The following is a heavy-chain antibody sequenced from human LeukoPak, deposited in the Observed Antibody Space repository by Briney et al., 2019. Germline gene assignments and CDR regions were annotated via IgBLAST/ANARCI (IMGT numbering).Heavy chain of an antibody. V-gene: IGHV1-18*01. D-gene: IGHD3-10*01. Sequence: ASVKVSCTASGYTFTSYGISWVRQAPGQGLEWMGWISAYNGNTNYAQKLQGRVTMTTDTSTSTAYMELRSLRSDDTAVYYCARVGGSMVRGVTYYYYYYGMDVWGQGTTVTVSS. CDR1: GYTFTSYG. CDR2: ISAYNGNT. CDR3: ARVGGSMVRGVTYYYYYYGMDV. J-gene: IGHJ6*02.